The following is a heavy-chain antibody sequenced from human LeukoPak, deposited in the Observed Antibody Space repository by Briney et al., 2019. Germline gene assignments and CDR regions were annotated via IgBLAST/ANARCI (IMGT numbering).Heavy chain of an antibody. J-gene: IGHJ4*02. CDR2: MNPNSGNT. CDR1: GYTFTSYD. CDR3: AREGIAAAEIDY. V-gene: IGHV1-8*01. D-gene: IGHD6-13*01. Sequence: GASVKVSCKASGYTFTSYDINWVRQATGQGLEWMGWMNPNSGNTGYAQKFQGRVTMTRNTSISTAYMELSSLRSEDTAVYYCAREGIAAAEIDYWGQGTLVTVSS.